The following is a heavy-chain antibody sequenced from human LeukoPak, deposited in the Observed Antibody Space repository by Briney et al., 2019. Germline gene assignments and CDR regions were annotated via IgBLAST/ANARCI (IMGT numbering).Heavy chain of an antibody. CDR3: ARHRARRALYDFWSGYHNWFDP. V-gene: IGHV4-59*08. D-gene: IGHD3-3*01. CDR1: GGSISSYY. J-gene: IGHJ5*02. CDR2: IYYSGST. Sequence: PSETLSLTCTVSGGSISSYYWSWIRQPPGKGLEWIGYIYYSGSTNYNPSLKSRVTISVDTSKNQFSLKLSSVTAADTAVYYCARHRARRALYDFWSGYHNWFDPWGQGTLVTVSS.